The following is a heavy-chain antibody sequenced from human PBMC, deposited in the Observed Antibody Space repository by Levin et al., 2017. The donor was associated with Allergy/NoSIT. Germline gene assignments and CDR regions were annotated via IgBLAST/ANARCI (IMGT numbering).Heavy chain of an antibody. D-gene: IGHD6-19*01. Sequence: GGSLRLSCTASGFTFGDYAMSWFRQAPGKGLEWVGFIRSKAYGGTTEYAASVKGRFTISRDDSKSIAYLQMNSLKTEDTAVYYCTRDTGGVAGMLGAFDIWGQGTMVTVSS. CDR1: GFTFGDYA. CDR3: TRDTGGVAGMLGAFDI. J-gene: IGHJ3*02. V-gene: IGHV3-49*03. CDR2: IRSKAYGGTT.